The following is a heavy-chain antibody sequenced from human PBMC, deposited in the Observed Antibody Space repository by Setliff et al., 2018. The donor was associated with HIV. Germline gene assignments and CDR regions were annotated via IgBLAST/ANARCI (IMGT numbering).Heavy chain of an antibody. CDR2: IIPIFGTA. J-gene: IGHJ4*02. V-gene: IGHV1-69*13. D-gene: IGHD3-10*01. CDR3: ARDPYYYGSGSLGLDY. CDR1: GGTFGASG. Sequence: SVKVSCKASGGTFGASGINWVRQAPGQGFEWMGTIIPIFGTANYAQKFQGRVTITADESTSTAYMELSSLRSEDTAVYYCARDPYYYGSGSLGLDYWGQGTLVTVSS.